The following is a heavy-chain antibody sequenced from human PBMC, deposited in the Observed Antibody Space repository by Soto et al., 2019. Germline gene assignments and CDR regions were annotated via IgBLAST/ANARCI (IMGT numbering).Heavy chain of an antibody. CDR2: ISSSSSYI. V-gene: IGHV3-21*01. CDR1: GLTFSSYS. D-gene: IGHD4-17*01. Sequence: GGSLRLSCAASGLTFSSYSMNWVRKAPGKGLEWVSSISSSSSYIYYADSVKGRFTISRDNAKNSLYLQMNSLRAEDTAVYYCARDPGDYPLDPWGQGTLVTVSS. CDR3: ARDPGDYPLDP. J-gene: IGHJ5*02.